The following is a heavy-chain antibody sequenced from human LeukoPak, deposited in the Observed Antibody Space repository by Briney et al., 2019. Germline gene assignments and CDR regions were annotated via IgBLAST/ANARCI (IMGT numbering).Heavy chain of an antibody. CDR2: IIPILGIA. V-gene: IGHV1-69*04. D-gene: IGHD3-22*01. CDR3: ARGLRDSSGREYFQD. CDR1: GGTFSSYA. Sequence: SVKVSCKASGGTFSSYAISWVRQAPGQGLEWIGRIIPILGIANYAQKFQGRVTITADKSTSTAYMELSSLRSEDTAVYYCARGLRDSSGREYFQDWGQGTLVTVSS. J-gene: IGHJ1*01.